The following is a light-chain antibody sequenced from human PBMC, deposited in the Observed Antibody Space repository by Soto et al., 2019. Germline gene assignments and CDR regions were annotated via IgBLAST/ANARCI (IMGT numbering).Light chain of an antibody. CDR3: QQRSNWPPSIT. V-gene: IGKV3-11*01. J-gene: IGKJ5*01. Sequence: EIVLTQSPGTLSLSPGERATLSCRASQSVGKYLVWYQQKPGQAPRLLIYDASNRATGIPARFSGSGSGTDFTLTISSLEPEDFAVYYCQQRSNWPPSITFGQGTRLQI. CDR1: QSVGKY. CDR2: DAS.